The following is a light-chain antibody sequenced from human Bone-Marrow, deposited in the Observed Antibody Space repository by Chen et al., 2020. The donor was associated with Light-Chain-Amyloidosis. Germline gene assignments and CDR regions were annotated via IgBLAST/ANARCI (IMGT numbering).Light chain of an antibody. CDR1: NIGSTS. CDR3: QVWDRSSDRPV. Sequence: SYVLTQPSSVSVAPGQTATMACGGNNIGSTSVHWYQQPPGKAPLLVVYDDSDRPSGLPERFAGSNSGNTATLTISRVEAGDEADYYCQVWDRSSDRPVFGGGTKLTVL. V-gene: IGLV3-21*02. CDR2: DDS. J-gene: IGLJ3*02.